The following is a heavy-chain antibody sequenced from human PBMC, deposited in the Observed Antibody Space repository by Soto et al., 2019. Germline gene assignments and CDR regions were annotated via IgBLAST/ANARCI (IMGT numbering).Heavy chain of an antibody. V-gene: IGHV1-3*01. J-gene: IGHJ5*02. CDR1: GYTFTSYA. D-gene: IGHD6-13*01. CDR2: INAGNGNT. Sequence: ASVKVSCKASGYTFTSYAMHWVRQAPGQRLEWMGWINAGNGNTKYSQKFQGRVTITRDTSASTAYMELSSLRSEDTAVYYCATTLYSSSWCVMENWFDPWGQGTLVTVSS. CDR3: ATTLYSSSWCVMENWFDP.